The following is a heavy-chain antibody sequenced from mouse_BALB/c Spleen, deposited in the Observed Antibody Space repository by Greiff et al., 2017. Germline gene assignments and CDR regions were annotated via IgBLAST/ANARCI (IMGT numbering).Heavy chain of an antibody. J-gene: IGHJ2*01. V-gene: IGHV1S81*02. CDR3: TRLWNYFDY. CDR2: INPSNGGT. D-gene: IGHD1-1*02. Sequence: QVQLQQSGAELVKPGASVKLSCKASGYTFTSYYMYWVKQRPGQGLEWIGGINPSNGGTNFNEKFKSKATLTVDKSSSTAYMQLSSLTSEDSAVYYCTRLWNYFDYWGQGTTLTVSS. CDR1: GYTFTSYY.